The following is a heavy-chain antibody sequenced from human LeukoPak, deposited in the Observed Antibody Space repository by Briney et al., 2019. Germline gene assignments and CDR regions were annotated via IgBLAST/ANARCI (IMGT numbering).Heavy chain of an antibody. D-gene: IGHD6-13*01. Sequence: PGGSLRLSCAASGFTFSSYGMHWVRQAPGKGLEWVAVISYDGSNKYYADSVKGRFTISRDNSKNTLYLQMNGLRAEDTAVFYCARGTIAAAGPFDYWGQGTLVTVSS. CDR1: GFTFSSYG. CDR2: ISYDGSNK. J-gene: IGHJ4*02. CDR3: ARGTIAAAGPFDY. V-gene: IGHV3-30*03.